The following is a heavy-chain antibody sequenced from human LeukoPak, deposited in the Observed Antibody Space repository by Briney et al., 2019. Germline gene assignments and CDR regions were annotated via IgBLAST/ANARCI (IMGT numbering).Heavy chain of an antibody. CDR3: ATTAMVQVFDY. CDR2: ISYDGSNK. V-gene: IGHV3-30*03. D-gene: IGHD2-2*01. J-gene: IGHJ4*02. CDR1: GXTFSSYG. Sequence: GRSLRLSCAASGXTFSSYGMHWVRQAPGKGLEWVAVISYDGSNKYYADSVKGRFTISRDNSKNTLYLQMNSLRAEDTAVYYCATTAMVQVFDYWGQGTLVTVSS.